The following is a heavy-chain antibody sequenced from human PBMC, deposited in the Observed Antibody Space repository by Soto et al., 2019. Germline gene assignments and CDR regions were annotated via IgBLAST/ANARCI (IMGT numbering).Heavy chain of an antibody. V-gene: IGHV3-7*01. J-gene: IGHJ4*02. CDR2: IKQDGSEK. CDR3: ASWDGYNTYFFG. CDR1: GFTFSTYW. Sequence: EVQLVESGGGLVQPGGSLRLSCAASGFTFSTYWMSWVRQAPVNGLEWVANIKQDGSEKYYVDSVKGRFTISRDNAKDSLYLQMNSLRAEDTAVSYCASWDGYNTYFFGWGQGTLVTVSS. D-gene: IGHD5-12*01.